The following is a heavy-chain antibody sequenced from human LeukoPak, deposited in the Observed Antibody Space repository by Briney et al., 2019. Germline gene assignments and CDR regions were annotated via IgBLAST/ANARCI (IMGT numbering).Heavy chain of an antibody. CDR2: IYYSGTT. V-gene: IGHV4-39*07. D-gene: IGHD2-2*01. Sequence: PSETLSLTCTVSGGSISSSSYYWGWIRQPPGKGLEWIGSIYYSGTTYYNPSLKSRVTISVDTSKNQFSLKLSSVTAADTAVYYCARDLSLGYCTSTSCQKNNWFDPWGQGTLVTVSS. J-gene: IGHJ5*02. CDR1: GGSISSSSYY. CDR3: ARDLSLGYCTSTSCQKNNWFDP.